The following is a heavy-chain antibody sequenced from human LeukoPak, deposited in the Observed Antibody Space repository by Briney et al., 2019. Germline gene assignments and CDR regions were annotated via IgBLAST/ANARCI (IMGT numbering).Heavy chain of an antibody. CDR2: IYSSGSA. J-gene: IGHJ5*02. Sequence: SETLSLTCTVSLGSISSYYWNWIRQPPGKGLEWIGYIYSSGSANYNPSLKSRVTISVDTSKNQFSLQLTSVTAADTAVYYCARDFCGSTTCYLDPWGQGTLVTVSS. V-gene: IGHV4-4*08. CDR3: ARDFCGSTTCYLDP. D-gene: IGHD2-2*01. CDR1: LGSISSYY.